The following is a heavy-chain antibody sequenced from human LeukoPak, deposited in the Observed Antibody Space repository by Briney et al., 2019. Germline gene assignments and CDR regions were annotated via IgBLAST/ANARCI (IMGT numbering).Heavy chain of an antibody. J-gene: IGHJ6*03. V-gene: IGHV1-46*01. D-gene: IGHD3-10*01. CDR2: INPSGGTT. CDR3: ARSGSYRDYYYYYMDV. CDR1: GYTFTSYY. Sequence: ASVKVSCKASGYTFTSYYMHWVRQAPGQGLEWMGLINPSGGTTRYAQKFQGRVTITRNTSISTAYMELSSLRSEDTAVYYCARSGSYRDYYYYYMDVWGKGTTVTVSS.